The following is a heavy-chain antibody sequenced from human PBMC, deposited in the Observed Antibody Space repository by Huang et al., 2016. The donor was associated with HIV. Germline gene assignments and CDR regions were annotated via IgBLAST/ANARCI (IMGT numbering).Heavy chain of an antibody. V-gene: IGHV1-18*01. CDR1: GYTFSSFG. J-gene: IGHJ6*03. CDR2: ISVYNGNT. CDR3: ARGGGIQLWLLGYYYMDV. Sequence: QVQLVQSGAEVKKPGASVKVSCKASGYTFSSFGNSWGRKSPGQGLEWVGWISVYNGNTKFAQKFQGRLTRTTDTSTSTAYMELRSLRSDDTAVYYCARGGGIQLWLLGYYYMDVWGNGTTVTVSS. D-gene: IGHD5-18*01.